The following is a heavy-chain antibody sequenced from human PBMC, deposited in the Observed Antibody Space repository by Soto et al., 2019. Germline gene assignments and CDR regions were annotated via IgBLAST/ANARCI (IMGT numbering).Heavy chain of an antibody. CDR3: AKVPAKEDYYGMDV. Sequence: GGSLRLSCAASGFTFSSFGMHWVRQAPGKGLEWVAVISYDGNHKFCADSVKGRFTISRDNSKNTLYLQMNSLRAEDTAVYYCAKVPAKEDYYGMDVWGQGTTVTVS. CDR1: GFTFSSFG. CDR2: ISYDGNHK. J-gene: IGHJ6*02. V-gene: IGHV3-30*18.